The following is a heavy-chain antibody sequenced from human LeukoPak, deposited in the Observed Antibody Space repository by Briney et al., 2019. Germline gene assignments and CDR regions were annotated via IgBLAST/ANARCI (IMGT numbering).Heavy chain of an antibody. CDR3: ARDRVVDGDVIDY. CDR2: IYSGGST. J-gene: IGHJ4*02. Sequence: PGGSLRLSCAASGFTVSSNYMSWVRQAPGKGLEWVSVIYSGGSTYYADSVKGRFTISRDNSKNTLYLQMNSLRAEDTAVYYCARDRVVDGDVIDYWGQGTLATVSS. V-gene: IGHV3-53*01. D-gene: IGHD3-3*01. CDR1: GFTVSSNY.